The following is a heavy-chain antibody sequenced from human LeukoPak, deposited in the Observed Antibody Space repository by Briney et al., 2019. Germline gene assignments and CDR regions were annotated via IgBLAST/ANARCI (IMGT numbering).Heavy chain of an antibody. Sequence: SETLSLTCTVSGGSISSSSYYWGWIRQPPGKGLEWIGYIYHSGSTYYNPSLKSRVTISVDRSKNQFSLKLSSVTAADTAVYYCARGTDSSGYYYVLDYWGQGTLVTVSS. CDR1: GGSISSSSYY. CDR3: ARGTDSSGYYYVLDY. CDR2: IYHSGST. J-gene: IGHJ4*02. D-gene: IGHD3-22*01. V-gene: IGHV4-30-2*01.